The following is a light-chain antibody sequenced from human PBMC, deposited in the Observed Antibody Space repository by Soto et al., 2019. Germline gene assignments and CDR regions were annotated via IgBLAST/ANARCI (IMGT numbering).Light chain of an antibody. CDR2: GNS. CDR1: SSNIGAGYD. J-gene: IGLJ3*02. CDR3: QSYDSSLSGWV. Sequence: QSVLTQPPSVSGAPAQRVTISCNGSSSNIGAGYDVHWYQQLPGTAPKLLIYGNSNRPSGVPDRLSGSKSGTSASLAITGLHAEDEADYYCQSYDSSLSGWVFGGGTKLTVL. V-gene: IGLV1-40*01.